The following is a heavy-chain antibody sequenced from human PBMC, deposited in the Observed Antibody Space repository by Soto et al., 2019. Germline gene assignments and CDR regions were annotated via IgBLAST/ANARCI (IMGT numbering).Heavy chain of an antibody. CDR2: ISATGGST. CDR3: AKDRLAGNFDY. J-gene: IGHJ4*02. CDR1: ISTSSKYA. Sequence: GGPLRMTCSASISTSSKYAMNWVRQAPGKGLEWVATISATGGSTYYADSVKGRFTISRDNSKNTLYLQMNGLRVEDTAVYYCAKDRLAGNFDYWGQGT. V-gene: IGHV3-23*01.